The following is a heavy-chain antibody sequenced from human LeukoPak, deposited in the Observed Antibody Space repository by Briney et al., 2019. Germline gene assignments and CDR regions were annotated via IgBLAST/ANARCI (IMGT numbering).Heavy chain of an antibody. V-gene: IGHV3-23*01. D-gene: IGHD5-18*01. CDR1: EFDFSSHA. J-gene: IGHJ6*02. CDR3: ARLSPYSYGYLGFHYGMDV. CDR2: ISISGSKT. Sequence: GGSLRLSCAASEFDFSSHAMTWVRQAPGKGLEWVSAISISGSKTYYADSVKGRFTISRDNSKNTLYLQMNSLRAEDTAVYYCARLSPYSYGYLGFHYGMDVWGQGTTVTVSS.